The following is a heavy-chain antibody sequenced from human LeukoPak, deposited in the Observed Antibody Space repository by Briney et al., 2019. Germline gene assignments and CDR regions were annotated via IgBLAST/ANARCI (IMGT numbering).Heavy chain of an antibody. Sequence: ASVKVSCKASGYTFTGYYMHWVRQAPGQGLEWMGWINPNSGGTNYAQKFQGRVTMTRDTSISTAYMELSRLRSDDTAVYYCARDLVRYYDSGGYPRRPHSMYYWGQGTLVTVSS. CDR3: ARDLVRYYDSGGYPRRPHSMYY. J-gene: IGHJ4*02. D-gene: IGHD3-22*01. CDR1: GYTFTGYY. V-gene: IGHV1-2*02. CDR2: INPNSGGT.